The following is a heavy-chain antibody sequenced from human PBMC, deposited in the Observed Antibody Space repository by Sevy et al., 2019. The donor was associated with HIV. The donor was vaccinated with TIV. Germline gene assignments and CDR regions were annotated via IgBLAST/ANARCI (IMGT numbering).Heavy chain of an antibody. CDR2: ISAYNGNT. V-gene: IGHV1-18*04. D-gene: IGHD3-10*01. J-gene: IGHJ4*02. Sequence: ASVKVSCKASGYTFTSYGISWVRQAPGQGLEWMGWISAYNGNTNYAQKLQGRVTMTTDTSTSTAYMELRGLRSDDTAVYYCARDLLWFGELLHYFDYWGQGTLVTVSS. CDR3: ARDLLWFGELLHYFDY. CDR1: GYTFTSYG.